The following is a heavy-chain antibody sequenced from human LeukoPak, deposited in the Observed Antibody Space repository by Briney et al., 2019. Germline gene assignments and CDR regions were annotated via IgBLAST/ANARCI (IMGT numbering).Heavy chain of an antibody. V-gene: IGHV3-30*03. CDR3: ARDSQYCSSTSCYYYYYGMDV. CDR1: GFTFSTYA. D-gene: IGHD2-2*01. CDR2: ISYDGSNK. J-gene: IGHJ6*02. Sequence: GGSLRLSCAASGFTFSTYAMSWVRQAPGKGLEWVAVISYDGSNKYYADSVKGRFTISRDNSKNTLYLQMNSLRAEDTAVYYCARDSQYCSSTSCYYYYYGMDVWGQGTTVTVSS.